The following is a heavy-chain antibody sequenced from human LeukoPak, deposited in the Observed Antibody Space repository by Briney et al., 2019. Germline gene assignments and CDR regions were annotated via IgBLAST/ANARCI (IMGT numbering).Heavy chain of an antibody. D-gene: IGHD3-10*01. CDR1: GFTISSYW. CDR3: AKAPPYGTIDY. CDR2: ISYDGSNK. V-gene: IGHV3-30*18. J-gene: IGHJ4*02. Sequence: GGSLRLSCAASGFTISSYWMNWVRQAPGKGLEWVAVISYDGSNKYYADSVKGRFTISRDNSKNTLYLQMNSLRAEDTAVYYCAKAPPYGTIDYWGQGTLVTVSS.